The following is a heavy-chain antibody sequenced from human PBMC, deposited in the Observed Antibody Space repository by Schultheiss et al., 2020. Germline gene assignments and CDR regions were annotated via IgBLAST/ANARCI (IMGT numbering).Heavy chain of an antibody. J-gene: IGHJ4*02. CDR1: GFTFSSYG. CDR2: IWYDGSNK. V-gene: IGHV3-33*01. D-gene: IGHD4-17*01. CDR3: ARDRGDSGPFDY. Sequence: GGSLRLSCAASGFTFSSYGIHWVRQAPGKGLEWVAVIWYDGSNKYYADSVKGRFTISRDNSKNTLYLQMYSLRAEDTAVYYCARDRGDSGPFDYWGQGTLVTVSS.